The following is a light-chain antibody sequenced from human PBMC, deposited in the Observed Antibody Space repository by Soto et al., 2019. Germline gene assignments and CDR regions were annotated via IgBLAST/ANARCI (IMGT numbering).Light chain of an antibody. CDR2: GAS. J-gene: IGKJ2*01. V-gene: IGKV3-15*01. Sequence: EIVMTQSPATLSVSPGERATLSCRASQSVTSNLAWYQQKPGQAPRLLIYGASTRATGIPARFSGSGSGTEFTLTISSLQSEDLAVYYCHQYNNWPYTFGLGTKLEI. CDR3: HQYNNWPYT. CDR1: QSVTSN.